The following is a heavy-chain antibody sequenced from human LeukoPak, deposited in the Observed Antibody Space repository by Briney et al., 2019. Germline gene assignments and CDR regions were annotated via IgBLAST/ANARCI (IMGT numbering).Heavy chain of an antibody. CDR2: INHNGIT. Sequence: SETLSLTCAVYGGSFGGYYWNWIRQPPGKGLEWIGEINHNGITNYNPSLKSRVTISVDTSKNQFSLKLRSVTAADTAVYYCARGDSSSWYYYYMDVWGKGTTVTVSS. J-gene: IGHJ6*03. V-gene: IGHV4-34*01. CDR1: GGSFGGYY. D-gene: IGHD6-13*01. CDR3: ARGDSSSWYYYYMDV.